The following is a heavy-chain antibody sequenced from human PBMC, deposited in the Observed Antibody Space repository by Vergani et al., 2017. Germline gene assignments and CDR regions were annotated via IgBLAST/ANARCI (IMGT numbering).Heavy chain of an antibody. D-gene: IGHD2-2*01. Sequence: EVQLVESGGGLVKPGGSLRLSCAASGFTFSSYSLNWVRQVPGKGLEWVSSISSSSSYIYYADSVKGRFTISRDNAKNSLYLQMNSLRAEDTAVYYCARDHCSSTSCYPDYWGQGTLVTVSS. CDR2: ISSSSSYI. CDR3: ARDHCSSTSCYPDY. V-gene: IGHV3-21*01. CDR1: GFTFSSYS. J-gene: IGHJ4*02.